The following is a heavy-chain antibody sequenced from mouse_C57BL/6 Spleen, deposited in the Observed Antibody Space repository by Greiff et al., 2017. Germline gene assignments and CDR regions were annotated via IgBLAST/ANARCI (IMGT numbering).Heavy chain of an antibody. J-gene: IGHJ3*01. CDR1: GFTFSNYW. CDR2: IRLKSDNYAT. Sequence: EVMLVESGGGLVQPGGSMKLSCVASGFTFSNYWMNWVRQSPEKGLEWVAQIRLKSDNYATHYAESVKGRFTISRDDSKSSVYLQMNNLRAEDTGIYYCTGEIRDWFAYWGQGTLVTVSA. V-gene: IGHV6-3*01. D-gene: IGHD2-4*01. CDR3: TGEIRDWFAY.